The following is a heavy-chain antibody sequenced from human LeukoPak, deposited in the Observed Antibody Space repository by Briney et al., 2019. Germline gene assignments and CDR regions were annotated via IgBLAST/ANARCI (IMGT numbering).Heavy chain of an antibody. D-gene: IGHD3-9*01. Sequence: SETLSLTCTVSGGSISSYYWSWIRQPPGKGLEWIGYIYYSGSTNYNPSLKSRVTISVDTSKNQFSLKLSSVTAADTAVYYCARSRGHYDILTGPSLYYYYYYGMDVWGQGTTVTVSS. J-gene: IGHJ6*02. CDR2: IYYSGST. CDR3: ARSRGHYDILTGPSLYYYYYYGMDV. V-gene: IGHV4-59*01. CDR1: GGSISSYY.